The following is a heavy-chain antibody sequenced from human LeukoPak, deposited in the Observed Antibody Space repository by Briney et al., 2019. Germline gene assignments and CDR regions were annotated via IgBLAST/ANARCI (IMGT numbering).Heavy chain of an antibody. Sequence: PLETLSLTCAVYGGSFSGYYWSWIRQPPGKGLEWIGEINHSGSTNYNPSLKSRVTISVDTSKNQFSLKLSSVTAADTAVYYCARRGRWLQPYINYWGQGTLVTVSS. CDR1: GGSFSGYY. CDR3: ARRGRWLQPYINY. D-gene: IGHD5-24*01. V-gene: IGHV4-34*01. J-gene: IGHJ4*02. CDR2: INHSGST.